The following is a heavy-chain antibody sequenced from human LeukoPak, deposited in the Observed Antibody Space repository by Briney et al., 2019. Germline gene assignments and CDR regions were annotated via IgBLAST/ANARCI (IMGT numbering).Heavy chain of an antibody. CDR2: INHSGST. Sequence: SETLSLTCAVYGGSFSGYYWSWIRQTPGKGLEWIGEINHSGSTNYNPSLKSRVTISVDTSKNQFSLKLSSVTAADTAVYYCARGRPLDYWGQGTLVTVSS. CDR3: ARGRPLDY. V-gene: IGHV4-34*01. J-gene: IGHJ4*02. CDR1: GGSFSGYY.